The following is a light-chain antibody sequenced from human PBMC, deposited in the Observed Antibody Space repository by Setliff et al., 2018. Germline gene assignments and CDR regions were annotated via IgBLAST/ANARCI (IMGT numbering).Light chain of an antibody. Sequence: LAQPPSASGSPGQSVTISCTGTSSDVGTYKLVSWFQQHPGKGPKLVIYEVNRRPSGVPDRFSGSKSGNTASLTVSGLQAEDEADYYCSSYAGGDIYVFGTGTKVTV. CDR2: EVN. CDR3: SSYAGGDIYV. V-gene: IGLV2-8*01. CDR1: SSDVGTYKL. J-gene: IGLJ1*01.